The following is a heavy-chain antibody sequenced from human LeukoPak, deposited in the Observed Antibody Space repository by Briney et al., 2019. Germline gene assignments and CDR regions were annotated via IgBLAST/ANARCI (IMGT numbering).Heavy chain of an antibody. CDR1: GGSLNSRNYY. CDR3: ARSYSGTNHPFDF. D-gene: IGHD5-12*01. Sequence: SETLSLTCSVSGGSLNSRNYYWAWIRQPPGKGLEWIGSIYYSGGTYYNPSLKSRVTISVDTSKNQFSLKLRSVTAADTAVYYCARSYSGTNHPFDFWGQGTLVTVSS. J-gene: IGHJ4*02. V-gene: IGHV4-39*07. CDR2: IYYSGGT.